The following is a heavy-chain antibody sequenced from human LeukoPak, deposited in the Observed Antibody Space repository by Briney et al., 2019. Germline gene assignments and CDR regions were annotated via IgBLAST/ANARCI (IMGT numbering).Heavy chain of an antibody. CDR1: GGSFSGYY. CDR3: ARGRFLEWTYYFDY. CDR2: INHSGST. V-gene: IGHV4-34*01. J-gene: IGHJ4*02. Sequence: SETLSLTCAVYGGSFSGYYWSWIRQPPGKGLEWIGEINHSGSTNYNPSLKSRVTISVDTSKNQFSLKLSSVTAADTAVYCCARGRFLEWTYYFDYWGQGTLVTVSS. D-gene: IGHD3-3*01.